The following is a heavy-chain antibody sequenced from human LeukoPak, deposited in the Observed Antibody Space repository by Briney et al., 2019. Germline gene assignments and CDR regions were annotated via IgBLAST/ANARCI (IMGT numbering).Heavy chain of an antibody. V-gene: IGHV4-59*12. Sequence: SETLSLTCTVSGGSISSYYWSWIRQPPGKGLEWIGYIYYSGSTNYNPSLKSRVTMSVDTSKNQFSLKLSSVTAADTAVYYCARDVSDYYDSSYYFDYWGQGTLVTVSS. J-gene: IGHJ4*02. CDR1: GGSISSYY. D-gene: IGHD3-22*01. CDR2: IYYSGST. CDR3: ARDVSDYYDSSYYFDY.